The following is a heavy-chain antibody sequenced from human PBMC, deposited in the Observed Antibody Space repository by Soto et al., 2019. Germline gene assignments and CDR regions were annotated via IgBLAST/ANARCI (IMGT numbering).Heavy chain of an antibody. Sequence: QVLLLQSGSEVKKAGSSVKVSCKASGDASKSYAIQWVRQAPGQGLEYMGRIIPSYDRTKYAQKFQGRLTLSADMYTSTVYMELSSLRSEDTAVYYCARDPTNDYCDDTFDYWCQGTKVIVSS. CDR1: GDASKSYA. CDR2: IIPSYDRT. D-gene: IGHD4-17*01. CDR3: ARDPTNDYCDDTFDY. J-gene: IGHJ4*02. V-gene: IGHV1-69*06.